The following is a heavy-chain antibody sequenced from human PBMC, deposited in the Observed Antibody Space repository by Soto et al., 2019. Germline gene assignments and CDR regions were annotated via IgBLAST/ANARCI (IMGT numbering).Heavy chain of an antibody. CDR3: ARDISGPMDY. V-gene: IGHV1-46*01. Sequence: QVQLVQSGAEVKKPGASVKVSCKASGYTFTNYYMHCVRQAPGQGLEWMGIIYPSGGSTRNAQKFQGRVTMTRDTYTSKVYMELSSLRSEDTAVYYCARDISGPMDYWGRGTLVTVSS. CDR2: IYPSGGST. CDR1: GYTFTNYY. J-gene: IGHJ4*02. D-gene: IGHD3-10*01.